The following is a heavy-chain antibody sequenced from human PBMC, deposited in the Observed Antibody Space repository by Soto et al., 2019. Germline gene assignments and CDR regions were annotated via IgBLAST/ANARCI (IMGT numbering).Heavy chain of an antibody. CDR1: GGSISSYY. V-gene: IGHV4-4*07. Sequence: SETLSLTCTVSGGSISSYYWSWIRQPAGKGLEWIGRIYTSGSANYNPSRKSRVTMSVDTCKNQFSRKLSSVTAADTALYYCARVGVNGIAAPAGVSGPCGQGPLVTVSS. CDR2: IYTSGSA. J-gene: IGHJ5*02. D-gene: IGHD6-13*01. CDR3: ARVGVNGIAAPAGVSGP.